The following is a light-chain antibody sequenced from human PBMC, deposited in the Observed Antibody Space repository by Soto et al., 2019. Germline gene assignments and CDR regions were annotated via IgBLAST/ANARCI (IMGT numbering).Light chain of an antibody. V-gene: IGLV2-11*01. Sequence: QSALTQPRSVSGSPGQSVTISCTGSSSDVGGYSHVSWFQQHPGKAPKLMIYDVTKRPSGVPDRFSGSSSGAERFLIISSLQSEDEADYYCQTWGTGFQVFGGGTKLTVL. CDR2: DVT. CDR3: QTWGTGFQV. J-gene: IGLJ2*01. CDR1: SSDVGGYSH.